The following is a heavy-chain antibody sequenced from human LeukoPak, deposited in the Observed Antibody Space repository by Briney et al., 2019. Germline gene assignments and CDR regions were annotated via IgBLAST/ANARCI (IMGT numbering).Heavy chain of an antibody. CDR1: GYTFTGYY. CDR3: ARDQYSYGSGSYYFDY. Sequence: GASVKVSCKASGYTFTGYYMHWVRQAPGQGLEWMGWINPNSGGTNYAQKFQGWVTMTRDTSISTAYMELSRLRSDDTAVYYCARDQYSYGSGSYYFDYWGQGTLVTVSS. V-gene: IGHV1-2*04. J-gene: IGHJ4*02. D-gene: IGHD3-10*01. CDR2: INPNSGGT.